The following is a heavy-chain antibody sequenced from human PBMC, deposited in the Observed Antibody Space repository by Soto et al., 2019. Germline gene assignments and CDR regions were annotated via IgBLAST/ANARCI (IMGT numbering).Heavy chain of an antibody. CDR1: EFTFSRYA. V-gene: IGHV3-23*01. CDR3: GIPHSKGSCLTLYDL. Sequence: GGSLRLSCAASEFTFSRYAMSWVRQAPGKGLEWVSGISGTDGGTYYADSVKGRFTISRDNSKNTVYLQMNSLRAEATAGYYCGIPHSKGSCLTLYDLWDRGVLVTVSS. D-gene: IGHD3-22*01. CDR2: ISGTDGGT. J-gene: IGHJ4*01.